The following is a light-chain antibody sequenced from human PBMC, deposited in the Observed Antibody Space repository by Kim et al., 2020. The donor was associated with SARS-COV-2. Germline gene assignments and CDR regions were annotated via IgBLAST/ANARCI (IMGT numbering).Light chain of an antibody. J-gene: IGKJ1*01. CDR3: QQYGSSPWT. CDR1: QSVSSSY. CDR2: GAS. V-gene: IGKV3-20*01. Sequence: SPGVRATLHCRASQSVSSSYLAWYQQKPGQAPRLLIYGASSRATGIPDRFSGSGSGTDFTLTISRLEPEDFAVYYCQQYGSSPWTFGQGTKVDIK.